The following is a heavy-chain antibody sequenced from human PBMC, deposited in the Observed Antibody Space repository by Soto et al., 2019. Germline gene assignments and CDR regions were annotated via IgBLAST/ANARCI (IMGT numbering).Heavy chain of an antibody. Sequence: PSETLSLTCGVSGYSITIGFYWGWIRQPPGKGLEWIATISYSGNTYYNPSLESRISIAVDTSKNQFSLRLTSVTAADTALYYCTRGAGAPMVRFDYWGQGTLVTVSS. J-gene: IGHJ4*02. CDR2: ISYSGNT. CDR1: GYSITIGFY. CDR3: TRGAGAPMVRFDY. V-gene: IGHV4-38-2*01. D-gene: IGHD5-18*01.